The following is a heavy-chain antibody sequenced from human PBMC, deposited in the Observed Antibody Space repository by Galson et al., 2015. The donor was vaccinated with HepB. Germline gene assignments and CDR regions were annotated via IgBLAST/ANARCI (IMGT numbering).Heavy chain of an antibody. D-gene: IGHD1-26*01. CDR3: ARAWRGSGSYAFDI. CDR2: INPNSGGT. V-gene: IGHV1-2*06. J-gene: IGHJ3*02. CDR1: GYTFTGYY. Sequence: SVKASCKASGYTFTGYYMHWVRQAPGQGLEWMGRINPNSGGTNYAQRFQGRVTMTRDTSISTAYMELSRLRSDDTAVYYCARAWRGSGSYAFDIWGQGTMVTVSS.